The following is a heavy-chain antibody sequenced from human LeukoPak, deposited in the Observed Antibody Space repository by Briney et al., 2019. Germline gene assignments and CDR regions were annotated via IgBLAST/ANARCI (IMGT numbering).Heavy chain of an antibody. CDR2: IRYDGSNK. J-gene: IGHJ4*02. CDR3: AKVHPVETYFDY. CDR1: GFTFSSYG. V-gene: IGHV3-30*02. Sequence: PGGSLRLSCAASGFTFSSYGMHWVHQAPGKGLEWVAFIRYDGSNKYYADSVKGRFTISRDNSKNTLYLQMNSLRAEDTAVYYCAKVHPVETYFDYWGQGTLVTVSS.